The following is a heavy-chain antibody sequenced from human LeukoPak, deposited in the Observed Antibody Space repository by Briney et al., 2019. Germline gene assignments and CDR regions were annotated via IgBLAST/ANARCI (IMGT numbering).Heavy chain of an antibody. J-gene: IGHJ5*02. CDR3: ARTEHDYGEPDQPRERFDP. Sequence: PSETLSLTCTVSGGSISSGDYYWSWIRQPPGKGLEWIGYIYYSGSTYYNPSLKSRVTISVDTSKNQFSLKLSSVTAADTAVYYCARTEHDYGEPDQPRERFDPWGQGTLVTVSS. CDR2: IYYSGST. D-gene: IGHD4-17*01. CDR1: GGSISSGDYY. V-gene: IGHV4-30-4*08.